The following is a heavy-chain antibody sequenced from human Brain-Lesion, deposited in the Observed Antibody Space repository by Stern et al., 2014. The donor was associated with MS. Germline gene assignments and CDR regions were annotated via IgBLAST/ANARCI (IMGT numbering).Heavy chain of an antibody. V-gene: IGHV1-24*01. D-gene: IGHD3-3*01. Sequence: VQLEESGAEVKKPGASVKVSCKVSGYTLTELSMHWVRQAPGKGLEWMGGFDPEDGETIYAQKFQGRVTMTEDTSTDTAYMELSSLRSEDTAVYYCATDRDDFRSGYSAPTKGYGLDFWGQGTTVTVTS. CDR3: ATDRDDFRSGYSAPTKGYGLDF. J-gene: IGHJ6*02. CDR1: GYTLTELS. CDR2: FDPEDGET.